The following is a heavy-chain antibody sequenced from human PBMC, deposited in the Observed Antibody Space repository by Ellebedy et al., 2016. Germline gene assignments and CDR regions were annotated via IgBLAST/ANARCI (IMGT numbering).Heavy chain of an antibody. CDR3: VKDHAENYYGYFQF. Sequence: GESLKISCVVSGFSVSSNYLSWVRQAPRKGLEWVSSIRGSGGTTYNADSVKGRFTISRDNSNNMLYLQMNSLRAKDTAVYYCVKDHAENYYGYFQFWGQGALVAVSS. V-gene: IGHV3-23*01. CDR2: IRGSGGTT. J-gene: IGHJ1*01. D-gene: IGHD3-10*01. CDR1: GFSVSSNY.